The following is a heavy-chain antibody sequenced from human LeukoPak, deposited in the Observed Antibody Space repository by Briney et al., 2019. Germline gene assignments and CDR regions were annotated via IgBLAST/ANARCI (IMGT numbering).Heavy chain of an antibody. CDR1: GFTFSSNY. J-gene: IGHJ4*02. D-gene: IGHD6-19*01. CDR3: ARERRAGIFDY. Sequence: PGGSLRLSCAASGFTFSSNYMSWVRQAPGKRLEWVSVIYSGGSTYYADSVKGRFTISRDNSKNTLYLQMNSLRAEDTAVYYCARERRAGIFDYWGQGTLVTVSS. V-gene: IGHV3-53*01. CDR2: IYSGGST.